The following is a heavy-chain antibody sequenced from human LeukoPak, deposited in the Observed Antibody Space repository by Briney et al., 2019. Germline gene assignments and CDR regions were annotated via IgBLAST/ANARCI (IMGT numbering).Heavy chain of an antibody. V-gene: IGHV3-23*01. CDR3: AKKPSSGYYYIDY. Sequence: GGSLRLSCAASGFTFSSYAMSWVRQAPGKGLEWVSTISDSGGSTYYADSVKGRFTISKDNPKNTLYLQMNSLRAEDTAVYCCAKKPSSGYYYIDYWGQGTLVTVSS. D-gene: IGHD3-22*01. CDR1: GFTFSSYA. CDR2: ISDSGGST. J-gene: IGHJ4*02.